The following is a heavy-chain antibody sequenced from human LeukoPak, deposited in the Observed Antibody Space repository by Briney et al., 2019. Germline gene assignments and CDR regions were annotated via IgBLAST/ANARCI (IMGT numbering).Heavy chain of an antibody. V-gene: IGHV3-30*04. CDR1: GFTFSSYA. Sequence: GGSLRLSCAASGFTFSSYAMHWVRQAPGKGLEWVAVISYGGSNKYYADSVKGRFTISRDNSKNTLYLQMNSLRAEDTAVYYCARSMVDFDYWGQGTLVTVSS. J-gene: IGHJ4*02. CDR3: ARSMVDFDY. D-gene: IGHD2-15*01. CDR2: ISYGGSNK.